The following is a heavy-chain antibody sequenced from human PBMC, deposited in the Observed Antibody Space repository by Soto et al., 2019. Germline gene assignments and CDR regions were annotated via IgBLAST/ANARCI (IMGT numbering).Heavy chain of an antibody. CDR3: ARDASGWNHAFDI. Sequence: GGSLRLSCAASGFTFSNAWMSWVRQAPGKGLEWVGRFTISRDNAKNSLYLQMNSLRVEDTAVYYCARDASGWNHAFDIWGLGTMVTVSS. D-gene: IGHD6-19*01. CDR1: GFTFSNAW. V-gene: IGHV3-7*01. J-gene: IGHJ3*02.